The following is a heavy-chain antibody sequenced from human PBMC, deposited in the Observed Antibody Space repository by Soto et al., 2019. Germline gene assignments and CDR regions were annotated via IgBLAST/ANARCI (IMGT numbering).Heavy chain of an antibody. V-gene: IGHV5-51*01. D-gene: IGHD2-2*01. Sequence: PGESLKISCKGSGYIFTSYWIGWVRQMPGKGLEWMGIIYPGDSDTRYSPSFQGQVTISADKSISHAYLQWSSLKASDTAMYYCARAEIVLTPAAILGVAGFDYWGQGTLVTVSS. CDR3: ARAEIVLTPAAILGVAGFDY. J-gene: IGHJ4*02. CDR1: GYIFTSYW. CDR2: IYPGDSDT.